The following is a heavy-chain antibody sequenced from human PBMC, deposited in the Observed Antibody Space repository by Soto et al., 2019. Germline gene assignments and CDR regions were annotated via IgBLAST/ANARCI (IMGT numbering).Heavy chain of an antibody. Sequence: QVQVLQSGPEVKRPGASVKVSCKTSGYTFSTSGISWVRQAPGQGLEWVGWIRPDNGNRKSAQRLRGRGNLTTDTPTSTLYMELTSLTSYDTAMYCCARDTESNRYNDWGQGTLVTVSS. V-gene: IGHV1-18*01. CDR1: GYTFSTSG. J-gene: IGHJ1*01. D-gene: IGHD1-20*01. CDR3: ARDTESNRYND. CDR2: IRPDNGNR.